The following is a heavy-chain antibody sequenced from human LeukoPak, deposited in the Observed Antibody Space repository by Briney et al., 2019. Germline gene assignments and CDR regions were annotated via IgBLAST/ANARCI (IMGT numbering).Heavy chain of an antibody. J-gene: IGHJ3*02. CDR1: GESFSGYY. D-gene: IGHD3-22*01. Sequence: SETLSLTCAVYGESFSGYYWRWLRQPPGKGLEWIGEINHSGSTNYNPSHKSRVTISVDTSKNQFSLKLSSVTAADTAVYYCARAYYYDSSGNDAFDIWGQGTMVTVSS. CDR2: INHSGST. CDR3: ARAYYYDSSGNDAFDI. V-gene: IGHV4-34*01.